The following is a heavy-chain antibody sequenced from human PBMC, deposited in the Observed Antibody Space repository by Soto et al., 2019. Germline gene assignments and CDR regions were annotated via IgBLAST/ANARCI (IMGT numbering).Heavy chain of an antibody. CDR2: IYYSGST. Sequence: SETLSLTCTVSGGSISSSSYYWGWIRQPPGKGLEWIGSIYYSGSTYYNPSLKSRVTISVDTSKNQFSLKLSSVTTADTAVYYCARHRHRRKYSSSWYTWGQGTLVTVSS. CDR3: ARHRHRRKYSSSWYT. V-gene: IGHV4-39*01. J-gene: IGHJ4*02. CDR1: GGSISSSSYY. D-gene: IGHD6-13*01.